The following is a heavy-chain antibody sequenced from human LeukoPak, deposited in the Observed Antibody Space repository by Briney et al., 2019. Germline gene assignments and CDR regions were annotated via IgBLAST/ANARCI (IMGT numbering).Heavy chain of an antibody. Sequence: PGGSLRLSFVASGFTAIRNYMSGSRRAPGKGLEWVSVIYSGGSTYYADSVKGRFTISRDNSKNTLYLQMNSLRAEDTAVYYCAITTYYWGQGTLVTVSS. D-gene: IGHD4-11*01. CDR1: GFTAIRNY. J-gene: IGHJ4*02. V-gene: IGHV3-53*01. CDR2: IYSGGST. CDR3: AITTYY.